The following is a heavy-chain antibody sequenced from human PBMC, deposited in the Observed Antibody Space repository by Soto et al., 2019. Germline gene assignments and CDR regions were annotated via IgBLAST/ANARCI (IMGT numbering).Heavy chain of an antibody. D-gene: IGHD3-3*01. CDR3: AKPDHALLDWAEASYFDY. V-gene: IGHV3-23*01. Sequence: EVQLLESGGGLVQPGGSLRLSCAASGFTFSTYAMSWVRQAPGKGLEWVSTISGSDGSTYYEDSVKGRFTISRDNSENTQYLHMKSLRPEDTAAYYYAKPDHALLDWAEASYFDYWGQGTLVTVSS. CDR1: GFTFSTYA. CDR2: ISGSDGST. J-gene: IGHJ4*02.